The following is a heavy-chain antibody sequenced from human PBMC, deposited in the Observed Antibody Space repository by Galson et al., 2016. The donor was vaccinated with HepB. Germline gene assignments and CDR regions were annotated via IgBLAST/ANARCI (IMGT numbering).Heavy chain of an antibody. Sequence: PALVKPTQTLRLTCTFSGFSLSTSGMCISWIRQPPGKALEWLALIDWDGDKYYSTSLKPRLTISKDTSKNQVVLIMTNMDPVDTAAYYCARSYSIIGTTPNWFLDLWGRGALVTVSS. V-gene: IGHV2-70*01. CDR2: IDWDGDK. D-gene: IGHD1-7*01. J-gene: IGHJ2*01. CDR1: GFSLSTSGMC. CDR3: ARSYSIIGTTPNWFLDL.